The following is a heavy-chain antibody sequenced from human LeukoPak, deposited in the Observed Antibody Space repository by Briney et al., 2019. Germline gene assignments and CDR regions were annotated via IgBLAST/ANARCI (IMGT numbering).Heavy chain of an antibody. CDR2: IYTSGST. J-gene: IGHJ4*02. Sequence: SETLSLTCTVSGGSISSYYWSWIRQPPGKGLEWIGRIYTSGSTNYNPSLKSRVTISVDTSKNRFSLKLSSVTAADTAVYYCARDPALWFGESPGPWGQGTLVTVSS. CDR3: ARDPALWFGESPGP. CDR1: GGSISSYY. V-gene: IGHV4-4*08. D-gene: IGHD3-10*01.